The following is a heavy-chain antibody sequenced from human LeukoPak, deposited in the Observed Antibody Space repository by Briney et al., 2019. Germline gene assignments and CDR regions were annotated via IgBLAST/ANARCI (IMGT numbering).Heavy chain of an antibody. D-gene: IGHD6-13*01. J-gene: IGHJ3*02. Sequence: SETLSLTCTVSGGSISSYYWSWIRQPPGKGLEWIGYIYYSGSTNYNPSLKSRVTISVDTSKNQFSLKLSSVTAADTAVYYCARFPRRRQQLVLDAFDIWGQGTMATVSS. V-gene: IGHV4-59*01. CDR3: ARFPRRRQQLVLDAFDI. CDR1: GGSISSYY. CDR2: IYYSGST.